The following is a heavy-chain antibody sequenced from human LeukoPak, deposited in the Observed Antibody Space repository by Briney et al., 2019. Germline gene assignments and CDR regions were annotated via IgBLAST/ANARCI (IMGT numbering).Heavy chain of an antibody. V-gene: IGHV1-2*02. D-gene: IGHD3-10*01. J-gene: IGHJ4*02. CDR3: ARFALGYYGSGSYYTTFDY. CDR2: INPNSGGT. Sequence: ASVKVSCKASGYTFTGYYMHWVRQAPGQGLEWTGWINPNSGGTNYAQKFQGRVTMTRDTSISTAYMELSRLRSDDTAVYYCARFALGYYGSGSYYTTFDYWGQGTLVTVSS. CDR1: GYTFTGYY.